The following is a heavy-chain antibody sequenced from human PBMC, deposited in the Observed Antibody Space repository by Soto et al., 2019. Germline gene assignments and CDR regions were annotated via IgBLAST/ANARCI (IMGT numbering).Heavy chain of an antibody. CDR1: GGSVRSATYD. CDR2: INYSGST. D-gene: IGHD5-18*01. CDR3: ERDRGGGYTYAYD. V-gene: IGHV4-61*01. J-gene: IGHJ4*02. Sequence: SGSLSLTCSVSGGSVRSATYDGSWIRQPPGKGLEWSGYINYSGSTNYNPSLKSRLTISVGTSKNQFSLKVNSVTAAHTAVYNAERDRGGGYTYAYDWGQGTLVTVSS.